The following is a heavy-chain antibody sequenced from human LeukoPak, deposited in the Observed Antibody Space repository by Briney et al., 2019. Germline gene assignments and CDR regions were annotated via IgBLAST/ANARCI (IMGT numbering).Heavy chain of an antibody. Sequence: GGSLRLSCAASGFTFSSYWMHWVRQAPGKGLEWVANIKQGGSEKNYVDSVKGRFTISRASAKKSLYLQMNSLRAEDMAVYYCAREEKEGGGMDVWGQGTTVTVSS. CDR1: GFTFSSYW. J-gene: IGHJ6*02. V-gene: IGHV3-7*01. CDR2: IKQGGSEK. D-gene: IGHD1-26*01. CDR3: AREEKEGGGMDV.